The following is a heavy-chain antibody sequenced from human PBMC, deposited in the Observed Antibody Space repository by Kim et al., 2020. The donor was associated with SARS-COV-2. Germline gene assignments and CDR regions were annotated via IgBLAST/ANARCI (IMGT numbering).Heavy chain of an antibody. CDR3: ARESGEYSSSSTDYYYGMDV. J-gene: IGHJ6*02. V-gene: IGHV6-1*01. D-gene: IGHD6-6*01. Sequence: SQTLSLTCAISGDSVSSNSAAWHWIRQSPSRGLEWLGRTYYRSKWYNDYAVSVKSRITINPDTSKNQFSLQPNSVTPEDTAVYYCARESGEYSSSSTDYYYGMDVWGQGTTVTVSS. CDR2: TYYRSKWYN. CDR1: GDSVSSNSAA.